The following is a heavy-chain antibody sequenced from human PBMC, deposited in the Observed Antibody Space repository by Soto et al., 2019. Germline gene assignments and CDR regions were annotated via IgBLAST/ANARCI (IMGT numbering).Heavy chain of an antibody. Sequence: QAQLVQSGAAVKKPGASVKVSCKASGYTFTMYGISWVRQAPGQGLEWMGWISAFNGYTKYAQKFQGRVTMPTDTSTTTAYMELRSLRSDDTAVYFCARDRPYSNYEEVFDPWGQGTLVTVSS. D-gene: IGHD4-4*01. CDR1: GYTFTMYG. V-gene: IGHV1-18*01. J-gene: IGHJ5*02. CDR3: ARDRPYSNYEEVFDP. CDR2: ISAFNGYT.